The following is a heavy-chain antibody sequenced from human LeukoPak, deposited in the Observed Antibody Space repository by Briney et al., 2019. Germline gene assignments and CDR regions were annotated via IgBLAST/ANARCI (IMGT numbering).Heavy chain of an antibody. D-gene: IGHD1-7*01. CDR1: GGSISNYY. V-gene: IGHV4-59*08. CDR2: IYYNGIT. J-gene: IGHJ6*02. CDR3: ARRGAGSTYFYYGLDV. Sequence: MPSETLSLTCTVSGGSISNYYWSWIRQSPKKGLEWIGYIYYNGITNYNPSLESRVTIPVDTSKNQFSLNLTSVTAADTAVYYCARRGAGSTYFYYGLDVWGQGTTVTVSS.